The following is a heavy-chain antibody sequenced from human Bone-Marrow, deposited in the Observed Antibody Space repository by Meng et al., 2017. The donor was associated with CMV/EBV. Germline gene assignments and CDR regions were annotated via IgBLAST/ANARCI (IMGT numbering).Heavy chain of an antibody. V-gene: IGHV3-49*04. CDR1: GFTFGDYA. Sequence: GGSLRLSCTASGFTFGDYAMSWVRQAPGKGLEWVGFIRSKAYGGTTEYAASVKGRFTISRDDSKSIAYPQMNSLKTEDTAVYYCTRVIDFWSGYDYYYYYVMDVWGQGTTVTVSS. J-gene: IGHJ6*02. CDR3: TRVIDFWSGYDYYYYYVMDV. CDR2: IRSKAYGGTT. D-gene: IGHD3-3*01.